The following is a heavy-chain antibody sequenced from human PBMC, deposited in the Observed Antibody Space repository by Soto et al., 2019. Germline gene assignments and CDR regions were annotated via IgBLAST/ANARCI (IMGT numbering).Heavy chain of an antibody. CDR2: ISSSGSTI. CDR1: GFTFSSYE. CDR3: ARDGGFWSGYTPYYYYGMDV. Sequence: GGSLILSYAASGFTFSSYEMNWVRQAPGKGLEWVSYISSSGSTIYYADSVKGRFTISRDNAKNSLYLQMNSLRAEDTAVYYCARDGGFWSGYTPYYYYGMDVWGQGTTVTVSS. J-gene: IGHJ6*02. D-gene: IGHD3-3*01. V-gene: IGHV3-48*03.